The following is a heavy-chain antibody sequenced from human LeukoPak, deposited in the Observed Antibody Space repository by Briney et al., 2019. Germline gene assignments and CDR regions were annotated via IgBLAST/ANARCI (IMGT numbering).Heavy chain of an antibody. Sequence: AAVKVSCKASGGTFISYTISWVRQAPGQGLEWMGRIIPILGIANYAQKFQGRVTITADTSTSTAYMELSSLRSEDTAVYYCATLTGTGPLPFHYWGQGTLVTVSS. D-gene: IGHD1-20*01. J-gene: IGHJ4*02. CDR3: ATLTGTGPLPFHY. V-gene: IGHV1-69*02. CDR2: IIPILGIA. CDR1: GGTFISYT.